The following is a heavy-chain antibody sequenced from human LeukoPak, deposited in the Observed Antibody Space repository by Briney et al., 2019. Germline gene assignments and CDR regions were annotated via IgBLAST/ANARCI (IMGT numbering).Heavy chain of an antibody. CDR3: AKRVNGASDI. J-gene: IGHJ3*02. CDR1: GFNFGSYD. Sequence: GGSLRLSCAASGFNFGSYDMNWVRQAPGKGLEYLSTINTDGSNTWYADSVKGRFTISRDNSKNTVFLHMNNLRHEDTATYYCAKRVNGASDIWGQGTMVSVSS. V-gene: IGHV3-23*05. CDR2: INTDGSNT.